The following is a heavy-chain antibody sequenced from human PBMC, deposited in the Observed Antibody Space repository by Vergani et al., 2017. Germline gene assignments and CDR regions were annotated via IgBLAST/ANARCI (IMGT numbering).Heavy chain of an antibody. CDR3: AKAGSVTSGSQQYNFWMDV. J-gene: IGHJ6*04. D-gene: IGHD3-10*01. CDR2: ISNDGSKK. Sequence: QVQLAESGGGRVQPGRSLRLSCAASGFSFSSHAIHWVRQAPGKGLEWVAVISNDGSKKYYADSVKGRFTISRDNSKNTLDLQMNSLRTQDTAEYYCAKAGSVTSGSQQYNFWMDVWGKGATVTVSA. V-gene: IGHV3-30*18. CDR1: GFSFSSHA.